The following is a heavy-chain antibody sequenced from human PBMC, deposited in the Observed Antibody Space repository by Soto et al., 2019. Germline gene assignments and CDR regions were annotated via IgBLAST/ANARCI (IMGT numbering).Heavy chain of an antibody. CDR3: AREGSNFPWFDP. Sequence: PSETLSLTCTVSGGSISSGGYYWSWIRQHPGKGLERIGYIYSSGSTYYNPSLKSRVTISRDTSKNQFSLKLSSVTAADTAVYYCAREGSNFPWFDPWGQGTLVTVSS. V-gene: IGHV4-31*03. CDR1: GGSISSGGYY. J-gene: IGHJ5*02. D-gene: IGHD4-4*01. CDR2: IYSSGST.